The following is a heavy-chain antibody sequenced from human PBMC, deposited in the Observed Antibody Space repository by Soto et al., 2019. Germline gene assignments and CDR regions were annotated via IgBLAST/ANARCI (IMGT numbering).Heavy chain of an antibody. CDR2: ISYDGSNK. CDR1: GFTFSSYG. V-gene: IGHV3-30*18. Sequence: GGSLRLSCAASGFTFSSYGMHWVRQAPGKGLEWVAVISYDGSNKYYADSVKGRFTISRDNSKNTLYLQMNSLRAEDTAVYYCAKYHYDFWSGYYTPPHYYYMDVWGKGTTVTVSS. CDR3: AKYHYDFWSGYYTPPHYYYMDV. J-gene: IGHJ6*03. D-gene: IGHD3-3*01.